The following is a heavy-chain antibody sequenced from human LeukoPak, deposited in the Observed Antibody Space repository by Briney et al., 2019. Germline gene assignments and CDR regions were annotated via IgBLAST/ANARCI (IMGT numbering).Heavy chain of an antibody. CDR1: GGSITSYY. D-gene: IGHD2-15*01. Sequence: SETLSLTCTVSGGSITSYYWSWIRQPPGKGLEWIGYIYYSGSTNYNPSLKSRVTLSVDTSKNQFSLKLSSVTAADTAVYYCARLRGCSGGSCYPPNFDSWGQGTLVNVS. J-gene: IGHJ4*02. V-gene: IGHV4-59*08. CDR3: ARLRGCSGGSCYPPNFDS. CDR2: IYYSGST.